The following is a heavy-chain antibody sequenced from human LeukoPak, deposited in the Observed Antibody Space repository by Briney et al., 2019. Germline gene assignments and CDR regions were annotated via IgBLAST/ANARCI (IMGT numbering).Heavy chain of an antibody. V-gene: IGHV4-4*07. CDR3: ATGIAVAGSFDY. Sequence: PSETLSLTCTVSGGFISSYYWSWIRQPPGKGLECIGPIYTTGNTNYNPSLKSRVTMSVDTSKNQFSLKLRSVTAADTAVYYCATGIAVAGSFDYWGQGTLVTVSS. CDR1: GGFISSYY. D-gene: IGHD6-19*01. J-gene: IGHJ4*02. CDR2: IYTTGNT.